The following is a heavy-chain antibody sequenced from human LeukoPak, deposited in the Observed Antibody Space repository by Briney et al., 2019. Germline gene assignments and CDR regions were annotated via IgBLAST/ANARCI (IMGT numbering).Heavy chain of an antibody. CDR1: GGSFSGYY. D-gene: IGHD6-13*01. J-gene: IGHJ4*02. CDR3: ARGTKGIAAASRALDY. CDR2: INHSGST. V-gene: IGHV4-34*01. Sequence: SETPSLTCAVYGGSFSGYYWSWIRQPPGKGLEWIGEINHSGSTNYNPSLKSRVTISVDTSKNQFSLKLSSVTAADTAVYYCARGTKGIAAASRALDYWGQGTLVTVSS.